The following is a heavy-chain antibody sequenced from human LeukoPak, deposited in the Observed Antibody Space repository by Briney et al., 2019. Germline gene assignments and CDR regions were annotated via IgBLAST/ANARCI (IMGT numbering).Heavy chain of an antibody. Sequence: ASVKVSCKASGYTFTGYYMHWVRQAPGQGLEWMGRINPNSGGTNYAQKFQGRVTMTRHTSISTAYMELSRLRSDDTAVYYCASSICSGGSCYLYYWGQGTLVTVSS. CDR3: ASSICSGGSCYLYY. J-gene: IGHJ4*02. CDR1: GYTFTGYY. V-gene: IGHV1-2*06. CDR2: INPNSGGT. D-gene: IGHD2-15*01.